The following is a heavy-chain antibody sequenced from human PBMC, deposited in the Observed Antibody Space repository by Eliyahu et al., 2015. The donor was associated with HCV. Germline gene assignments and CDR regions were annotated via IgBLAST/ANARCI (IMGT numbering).Heavy chain of an antibody. CDR3: AKDLRGWFDP. CDR1: GFXFSSYS. Sequence: VQLLESGGGLVQPGGSLXLXCAASGFXFSSYSMGWVRQAPGKGLEWVSAISGSGGSTYYADSVKGRFTISRDNSKNTLYLQMNSLRAEDTAVYYCAKDLRGWFDPWGQGTLVTVSS. CDR2: ISGSGGST. V-gene: IGHV3-23*01. J-gene: IGHJ5*02.